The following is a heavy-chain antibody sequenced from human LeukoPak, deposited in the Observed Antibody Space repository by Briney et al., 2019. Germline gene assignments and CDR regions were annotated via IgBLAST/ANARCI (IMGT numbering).Heavy chain of an antibody. J-gene: IGHJ5*02. CDR1: GYTFTSYD. D-gene: IGHD6-13*01. Sequence: ASVKVSCKASGYTFTSYDINWVRQATGQGLEWMGWMNPNSGNTGYAQKFQGRVTMTRNTSISTAYMELSSPKSEDTAVYYCARDSSSSRGNNWFDPWGQGTLVTVSS. CDR3: ARDSSSSRGNNWFDP. V-gene: IGHV1-8*01. CDR2: MNPNSGNT.